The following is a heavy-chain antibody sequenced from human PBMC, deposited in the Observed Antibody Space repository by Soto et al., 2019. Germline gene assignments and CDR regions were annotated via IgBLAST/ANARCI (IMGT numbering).Heavy chain of an antibody. J-gene: IGHJ5*02. CDR3: AREAGTWHLPLNWFDP. D-gene: IGHD6-19*01. CDR1: GFTFSSYS. Sequence: EVQLVESGGGLVQPGGSLRLSCAASGFTFSSYSMNWVRQAPGKGLEWVSYISSSSSTIYYADSVKGRFTISRDKATNSLYLQMNSLRDEDTAVYYCAREAGTWHLPLNWFDPWGQGTLVTVSS. V-gene: IGHV3-48*02. CDR2: ISSSSSTI.